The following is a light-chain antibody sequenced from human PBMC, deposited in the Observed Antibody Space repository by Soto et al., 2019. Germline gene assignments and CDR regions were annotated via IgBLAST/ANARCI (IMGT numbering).Light chain of an antibody. CDR2: RNS. Sequence: QSVLTQPPSASGTPGQRVTISCSGSSSNIGSNYVYWYQQLPGTAPKLLIYRNSQRPLGVPDRFSGSKSGTSASLAISGLRSEDEADYYCAAWDDSLSGYVFGTGTRSPS. V-gene: IGLV1-47*01. J-gene: IGLJ1*01. CDR1: SSNIGSNY. CDR3: AAWDDSLSGYV.